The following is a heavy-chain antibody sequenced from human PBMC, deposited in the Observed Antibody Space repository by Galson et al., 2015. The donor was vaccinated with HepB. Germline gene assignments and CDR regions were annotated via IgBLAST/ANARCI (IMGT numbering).Heavy chain of an antibody. CDR1: GFTFSSYS. D-gene: IGHD6-13*01. CDR2: ISSSSSYV. V-gene: IGHV3-21*01. CDR3: ARNNVAAAGTELFDY. J-gene: IGHJ4*02. Sequence: SLRLSCAASGFTFSSYSMNWVRQAPGKGLEWVSSISSSSSYVYYADSVKGRFTISRDNAKNSLYLQMNSLRAEDTAVYYCARNNVAAAGTELFDYWGQGTLVTVSS.